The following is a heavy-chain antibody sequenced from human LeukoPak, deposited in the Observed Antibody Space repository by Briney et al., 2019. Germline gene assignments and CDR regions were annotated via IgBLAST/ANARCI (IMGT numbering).Heavy chain of an antibody. V-gene: IGHV3-30*02. CDR1: GFTFSYYG. D-gene: IGHD1-26*01. CDR2: IRYDGSSK. J-gene: IGHJ4*02. CDR3: AKDVVGAIDY. Sequence: GGSLRLSCAASGFTFSYYGMHRVRQAPGKGLEWVAFIRYDGSSKYFADSVKGRFTISRDNSENTLYLQMNSLRAEDTAVYYCAKDVVGAIDYWGQGTLVTVSS.